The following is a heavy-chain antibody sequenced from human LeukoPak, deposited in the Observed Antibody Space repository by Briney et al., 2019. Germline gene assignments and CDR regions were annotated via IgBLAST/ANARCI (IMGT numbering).Heavy chain of an antibody. J-gene: IGHJ4*02. V-gene: IGHV3-23*01. CDR1: GFTFSSYG. CDR2: ISGSGGST. CDR3: ATQLITMIVVVTDSRFDY. Sequence: GGSLRLSCAASGFTFSSYGMHWVRQAPGKGLEWVSAISGSGGSTYYADSVKGRFTISRDNSKNTLYLQMNSLRAEDTAVYYCATQLITMIVVVTDSRFDYWGQGTLVTVSS. D-gene: IGHD3-22*01.